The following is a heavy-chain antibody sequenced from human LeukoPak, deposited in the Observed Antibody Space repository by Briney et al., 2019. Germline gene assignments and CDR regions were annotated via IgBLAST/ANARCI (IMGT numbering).Heavy chain of an antibody. CDR1: GFTFDDYA. Sequence: GRSQRLSCAASGFTFDDYAMHWVRQAPGKGLEWVSGISWNSGSIGYADSVKGRFTISRDNAKNSLYLQMNSLRAEDTALYYCAKSFTSDYYDSSGYYYASCFDYWGQGTLVTVSS. D-gene: IGHD3-22*01. V-gene: IGHV3-9*01. CDR2: ISWNSGSI. J-gene: IGHJ4*02. CDR3: AKSFTSDYYDSSGYYYASCFDY.